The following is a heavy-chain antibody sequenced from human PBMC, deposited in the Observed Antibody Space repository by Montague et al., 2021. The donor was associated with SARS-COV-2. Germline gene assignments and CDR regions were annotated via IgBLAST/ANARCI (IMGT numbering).Heavy chain of an antibody. D-gene: IGHD5/OR15-5a*01. Sequence: SETLSLTCTVSGGSIGSYYWSWIRQPPGKGLEWIGYIYYSGSTNYNPSLKSRVTISVDTSKNQFSLNLRSVTTADTAVYYCARVAELDVFSVYYYGLDVWGQGTTVTVSS. CDR1: GGSIGSYY. CDR3: ARVAELDVFSVYYYGLDV. CDR2: IYYSGST. V-gene: IGHV4-59*01. J-gene: IGHJ6*02.